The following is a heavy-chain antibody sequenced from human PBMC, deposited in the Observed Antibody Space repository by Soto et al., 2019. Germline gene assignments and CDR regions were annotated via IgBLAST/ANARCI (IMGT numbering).Heavy chain of an antibody. J-gene: IGHJ6*02. D-gene: IGHD6-19*01. Sequence: ASVKVSCKASGYTFSDHYIHWVRQAPGQGFEWMGWINPNGGGSNYAQNFQGWVTMTSDTSINTVYMELSRLRSDDTAVYYCARDSSPVPGSMEVWCQGTTVTVSS. CDR2: INPNGGGS. CDR3: ARDSSPVPGSMEV. V-gene: IGHV1-2*04. CDR1: GYTFSDHY.